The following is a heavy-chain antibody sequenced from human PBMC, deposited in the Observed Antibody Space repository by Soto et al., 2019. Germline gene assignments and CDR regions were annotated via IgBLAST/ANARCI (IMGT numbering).Heavy chain of an antibody. J-gene: IGHJ4*02. CDR2: IKSKTDGGTT. D-gene: IGHD3-22*01. CDR1: GLTFSNAW. Sequence: GGELRLSSADSGLTFSNAWMSWVRQAKGKGLEWVGRIKSKTDGGTTDYAAPVKGRFTISRDDSKNTLYLQMNSLKTEDTAVYYCTTPPYYYDSSGYYPGYFDYCGQGTLVTVSS. CDR3: TTPPYYYDSSGYYPGYFDY. V-gene: IGHV3-15*01.